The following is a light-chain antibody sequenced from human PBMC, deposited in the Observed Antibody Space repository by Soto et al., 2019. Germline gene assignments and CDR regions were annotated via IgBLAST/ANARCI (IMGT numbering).Light chain of an antibody. Sequence: DIQMTQSPSSLSASVGDRVTITCQASQDISNYLNWYQQKPGKAPKLLIYDASNLETGVPSRFSESGSGTDFTFTISSLQPEDIATYYCQQYDNLPTFGQGTRLEIK. CDR3: QQYDNLPT. J-gene: IGKJ5*01. CDR2: DAS. V-gene: IGKV1-33*01. CDR1: QDISNY.